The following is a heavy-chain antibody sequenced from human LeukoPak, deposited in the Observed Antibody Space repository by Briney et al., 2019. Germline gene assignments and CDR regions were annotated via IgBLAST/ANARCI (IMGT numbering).Heavy chain of an antibody. V-gene: IGHV4-34*01. Sequence: SETLSLTCAVYGGSFSGYYWSWIRKLPAKGLEWIGEINHCGSTNYNPSLKSRVTISVDTSKNQFSLKLSSVTAADTAVYYCARDQGIAAAGTALDYYYYGMDVWGQGTTVTVSS. J-gene: IGHJ6*02. CDR3: ARDQGIAAAGTALDYYYYGMDV. D-gene: IGHD6-13*01. CDR1: GGSFSGYY. CDR2: INHCGST.